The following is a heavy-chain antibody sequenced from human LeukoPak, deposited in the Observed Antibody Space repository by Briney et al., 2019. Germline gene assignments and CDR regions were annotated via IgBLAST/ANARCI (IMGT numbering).Heavy chain of an antibody. D-gene: IGHD6-13*01. CDR1: GFTFSSFG. CDR3: ASPAVYSSSWYYFDY. CDR2: ISYDGSSK. J-gene: IGHJ4*02. Sequence: GRSLRLSCAASGFTFSSFGMHWVRQAPGKGLEWVAVISYDGSSKYYADSVKGRFTISRDNSKNTLYLQMNSLRAEDTAVYYCASPAVYSSSWYYFDYWGQGTLVSVSS. V-gene: IGHV3-30*03.